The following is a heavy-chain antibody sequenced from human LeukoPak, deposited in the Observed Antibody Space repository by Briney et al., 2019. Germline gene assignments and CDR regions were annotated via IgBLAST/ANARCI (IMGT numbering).Heavy chain of an antibody. V-gene: IGHV3-23*01. CDR2: ISRSGGST. CDR1: GFTFSNYA. CDR3: AKVRDYYGSGIAYFDY. Sequence: SGGSLRLSCAASGFTFSNYAMSWVRQAPGKGLEWVSTISRSGGSTYYADSVKGRFTISRDSSKNTLYLQMNSLRAEDTAVYYCAKVRDYYGSGIAYFDYWGQGTLVTVSS. J-gene: IGHJ4*02. D-gene: IGHD3-10*01.